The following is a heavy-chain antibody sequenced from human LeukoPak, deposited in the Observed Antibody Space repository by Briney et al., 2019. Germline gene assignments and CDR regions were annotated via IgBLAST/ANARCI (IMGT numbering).Heavy chain of an antibody. CDR2: IVVGRGNT. CDR3: AAEDSLTTVPYGD. Sequence: SVKVSCKASGFTFTRSAAQWVRQARGQRLEWIGWIVVGRGNTKYAQKFQERVTITRDMSTSTAYMELSSLRSEDTAVYYCAAEDSLTTVPYGDWGQGTLVTVSS. V-gene: IGHV1-58*01. CDR1: GFTFTRSA. J-gene: IGHJ4*02. D-gene: IGHD4-17*01.